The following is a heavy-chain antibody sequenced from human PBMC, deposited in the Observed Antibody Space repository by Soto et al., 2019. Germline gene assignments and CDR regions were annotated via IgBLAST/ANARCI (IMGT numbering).Heavy chain of an antibody. Sequence: EVHLLESGGGLVQPGGSLRLSCAASGFPFSNYAMSWVRQAPGKGLEWVSGISGGAHGTNYADSVKGRFTISRDNSRNTLYLQMNNLTADDTAVYYCAIADILDYHYAMDVWGQGTTVTVSS. D-gene: IGHD5-12*01. CDR3: AIADILDYHYAMDV. V-gene: IGHV3-23*01. J-gene: IGHJ6*02. CDR1: GFPFSNYA. CDR2: ISGGAHGT.